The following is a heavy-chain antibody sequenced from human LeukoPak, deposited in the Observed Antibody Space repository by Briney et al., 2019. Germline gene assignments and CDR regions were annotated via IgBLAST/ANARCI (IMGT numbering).Heavy chain of an antibody. J-gene: IGHJ1*01. Sequence: GGSLRLSCAASRFTFSSYAMHWVRQAPGKGPEWVAAISYDGTNEYHADSVKGRFTISRDNSKNTLYLQMNSLRAEDTAIYYCARDRIAVAGMGAFQHWGQGTLVTVSS. D-gene: IGHD6-19*01. CDR2: ISYDGTNE. CDR3: ARDRIAVAGMGAFQH. CDR1: RFTFSSYA. V-gene: IGHV3-30*04.